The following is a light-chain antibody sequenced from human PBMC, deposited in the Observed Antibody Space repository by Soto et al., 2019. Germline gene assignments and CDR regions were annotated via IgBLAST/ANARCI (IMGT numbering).Light chain of an antibody. Sequence: EIVLTQSPGTLSLSPGERATLSCRATQTIMSNYVAWYQQKPGQAPKLLIHGASTRATGIPDRFSGSGSGTDFTLTISRLEPEDFAVYYCQLYGNSPKTFGQGTKVDI. V-gene: IGKV3-20*01. CDR3: QLYGNSPKT. CDR2: GAS. CDR1: QTIMSNY. J-gene: IGKJ1*01.